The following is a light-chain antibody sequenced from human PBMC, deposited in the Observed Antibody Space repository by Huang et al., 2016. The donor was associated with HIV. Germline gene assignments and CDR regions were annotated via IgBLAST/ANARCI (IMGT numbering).Light chain of an antibody. CDR2: GSS. CDR3: HQYNNWLLS. V-gene: IGKV3-15*01. J-gene: IGKJ4*01. Sequence: EIVITQSPATLSVSPGQRVTLSCRANRTVSTNLAWYQQRHGQPPRLLIYGSSTRAPGIPARFSGSGSGTDFSLTISSLQSEDFALYYCHQYNNWLLSFGGGTRV. CDR1: RTVSTN.